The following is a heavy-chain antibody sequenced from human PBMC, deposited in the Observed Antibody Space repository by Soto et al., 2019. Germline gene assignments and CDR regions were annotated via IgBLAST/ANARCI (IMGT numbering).Heavy chain of an antibody. Sequence: QITLKESGPTLVKPTQTLTLTCTFSGFSLSTSGVGVGWIRQPPGKALEWLALIYWDDDKRYSPSLKSRLTITKDTSKNQVVLTTTNMDPVDTATYYCAHRPSYCSAGSCYSGFDYWGQGPLVTVSS. CDR3: AHRPSYCSAGSCYSGFDY. CDR2: IYWDDDK. V-gene: IGHV2-5*02. D-gene: IGHD2-15*01. J-gene: IGHJ4*02. CDR1: GFSLSTSGVG.